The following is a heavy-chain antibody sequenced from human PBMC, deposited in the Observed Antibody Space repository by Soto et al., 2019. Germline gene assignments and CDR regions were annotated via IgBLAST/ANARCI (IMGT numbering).Heavy chain of an antibody. CDR1: GGTFSSYA. J-gene: IGHJ4*02. D-gene: IGHD3-22*01. CDR2: IIPIFGTA. Sequence: SVKSSCKASGGTFSSYAISWVRQAPGQGLEWMGGIIPIFGTANYAQKFQGRVTIIADKSTSTAYMELSSLRSEDTAVYYCARVAMSSSGYYIDYWGQGTLVTVSS. V-gene: IGHV1-69*06. CDR3: ARVAMSSSGYYIDY.